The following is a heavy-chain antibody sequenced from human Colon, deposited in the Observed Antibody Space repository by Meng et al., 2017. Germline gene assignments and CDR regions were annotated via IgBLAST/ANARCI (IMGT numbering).Heavy chain of an antibody. CDR3: ARSVRLGVAGKSGAY. Sequence: HLHACGARCVDPSQTLALPCAFYGGSFMCYSWRWIRQAPGKGLEWIGEINHTGNTSYNPSLKSRLTISVDTSKNQFSLNLSSVTAADTALYYCARSVRLGVAGKSGAYWGQGTLVTVSS. D-gene: IGHD6-19*01. V-gene: IGHV4-34*01. J-gene: IGHJ4*02. CDR2: INHTGNT. CDR1: GGSFMCYS.